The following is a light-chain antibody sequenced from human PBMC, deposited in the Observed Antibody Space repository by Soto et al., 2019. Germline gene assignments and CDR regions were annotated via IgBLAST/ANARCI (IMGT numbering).Light chain of an antibody. Sequence: EIVLTQSPGTLSLSPRERATLSCRASQSVNSEYLAWYQQKPGQAPRLLIYGASIRATGIPDRFSGSESGTDFTLSISRLEPEDFASYYCQQYGSSPITFGQGTRLEI. CDR3: QQYGSSPIT. J-gene: IGKJ5*01. CDR2: GAS. CDR1: QSVNSEY. V-gene: IGKV3-20*01.